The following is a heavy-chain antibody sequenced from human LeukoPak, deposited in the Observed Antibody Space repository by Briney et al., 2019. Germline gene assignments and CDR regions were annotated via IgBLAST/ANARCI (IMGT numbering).Heavy chain of an antibody. CDR3: AREVRGVLDYYCYMDV. V-gene: IGHV4-34*01. Sequence: GSLRLSCAASGFSFGTFWMSWVRQPPGKGLEWIGEINHSGSTNYNPSLKSRVTISVDTSKNQFSLKLSSVTAADTAVYYCAREVRGVLDYYCYMDVWGKGTTVTISS. CDR2: INHSGST. J-gene: IGHJ6*03. CDR1: GFSFGTFW. D-gene: IGHD3-10*01.